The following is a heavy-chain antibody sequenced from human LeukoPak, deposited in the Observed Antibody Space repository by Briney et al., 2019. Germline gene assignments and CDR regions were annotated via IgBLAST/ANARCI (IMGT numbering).Heavy chain of an antibody. D-gene: IGHD3-10*01. V-gene: IGHV3-21*01. CDR1: GFTFSSYS. J-gene: IGHJ6*04. CDR3: ARGLTLGVRGVIPRSYYYGMDV. Sequence: GGSLRLSCAASGFTFSSYSMNWVRQAPGKGLEWVSSISSSSSYIYYADSVKGRFTISRDNAKNSLYLQMNSLRAEDTAVYYCARGLTLGVRGVIPRSYYYGMDVWGKGTTVTVSS. CDR2: ISSSSSYI.